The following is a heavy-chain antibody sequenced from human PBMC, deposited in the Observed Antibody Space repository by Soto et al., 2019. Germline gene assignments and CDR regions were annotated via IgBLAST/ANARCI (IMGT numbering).Heavy chain of an antibody. D-gene: IGHD4-17*01. CDR1: GDSVSSNSAA. J-gene: IGHJ6*02. V-gene: IGHV6-1*01. CDR2: TYYRSKWYN. CDR3: ARGGYGDLLYYYYGMDV. Sequence: SQTPSLTCAISGDSVSSNSAAWNWIRQSPSRGLEWLGRTYYRSKWYNDYAVSVKSRITINPDTSKNQFSLQLNSVTPEDTAVYYCARGGYGDLLYYYYGMDVWGQGTTVTVSS.